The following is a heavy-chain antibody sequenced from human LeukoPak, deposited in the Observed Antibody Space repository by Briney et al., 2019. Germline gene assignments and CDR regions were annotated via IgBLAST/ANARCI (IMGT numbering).Heavy chain of an antibody. CDR3: AKRAAFDY. J-gene: IGHJ4*02. Sequence: GGSLKLSCEASGFTFRRKAMSWVGQAQGKGLEWVSAISGSRGSTYYPDSVKVRFTISRDNSKNTLYLQMNSLRAEDTAVYYCAKRAAFDYWGRGTLVTVSS. D-gene: IGHD2-15*01. V-gene: IGHV3-23*01. CDR1: GFTFRRKA. CDR2: ISGSRGST.